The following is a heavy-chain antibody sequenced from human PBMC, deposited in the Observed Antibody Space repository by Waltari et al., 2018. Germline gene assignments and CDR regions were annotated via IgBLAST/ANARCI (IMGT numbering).Heavy chain of an antibody. CDR1: GFTFSSYA. V-gene: IGHV3-23*01. CDR2: ISGRGGRT. Sequence: EVQLLESGGGLVQPGGSLRLSCAASGFTFSSYAMIWVRQAPGQGLEWVPAISGRGGRTYYADSVKGQFTISRDNSKNTLYLQMNSLRAEDTAVYYCAKDDPYGSGSYSYYFDYWGQGTLVTVSS. J-gene: IGHJ4*02. D-gene: IGHD3-10*01. CDR3: AKDDPYGSGSYSYYFDY.